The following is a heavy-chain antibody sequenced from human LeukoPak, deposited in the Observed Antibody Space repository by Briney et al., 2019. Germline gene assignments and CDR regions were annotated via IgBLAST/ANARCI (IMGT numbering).Heavy chain of an antibody. J-gene: IGHJ4*02. CDR2: ISGSGGST. CDR1: GFTFSSYA. CDR3: AKDTRYYYSSGYCLYGVTNFDY. D-gene: IGHD3-22*01. V-gene: IGHV3-23*01. Sequence: GGSLRLSCAASGFTFSSYAMSWVRQAPGEGLEWVSAISGSGGSTYYADSVKGRFTISRDNTKNTLYLQMHSPRTEDTAVCYSAKDTRYYYSSGYCLYGVTNFDYGGQGTLVTVSS.